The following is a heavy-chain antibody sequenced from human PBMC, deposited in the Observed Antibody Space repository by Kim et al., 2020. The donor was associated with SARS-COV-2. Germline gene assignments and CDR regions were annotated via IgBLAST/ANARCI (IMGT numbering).Heavy chain of an antibody. Sequence: KENGSEKYNVDSVKGRFTISRDNAKNSLYLQMNSLGAEDTAVYYCARDAIWGQGTMVTVSS. CDR2: KENGSEK. J-gene: IGHJ3*02. CDR3: ARDAI. V-gene: IGHV3-7*03.